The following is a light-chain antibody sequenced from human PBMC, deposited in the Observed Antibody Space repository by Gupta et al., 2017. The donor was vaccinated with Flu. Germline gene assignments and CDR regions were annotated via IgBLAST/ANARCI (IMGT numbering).Light chain of an antibody. J-gene: IGKJ1*01. CDR3: MQGRQIPRT. V-gene: IGKV2-28*01. Sequence: DVVLPQSPPSLPVTPGEPASISCKSTQSLLYKNGINYLDWYLKKPGQSPQLLIYMASNRAPGGPDRFSGSGSGTDFTLKISRVEAEDVGVYYCMQGRQIPRTFGQGTKVELK. CDR2: MAS. CDR1: QSLLYKNGINY.